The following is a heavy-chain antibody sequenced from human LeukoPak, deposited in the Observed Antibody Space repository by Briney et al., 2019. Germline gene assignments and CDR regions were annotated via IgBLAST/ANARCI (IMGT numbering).Heavy chain of an antibody. J-gene: IGHJ4*02. CDR2: ISPTGSTT. Sequence: PGGSLRLSCTASGFSFSGHWMHWARQLPGKGLVWVSRISPTGSTTSYADSVKGRFTVSRDNAKNTLYLQVNNLRAEDTAVYYCAKGKRYPDYWGQGTLVTVSS. D-gene: IGHD1-1*01. CDR3: AKGKRYPDY. CDR1: GFSFSGHW. V-gene: IGHV3-74*01.